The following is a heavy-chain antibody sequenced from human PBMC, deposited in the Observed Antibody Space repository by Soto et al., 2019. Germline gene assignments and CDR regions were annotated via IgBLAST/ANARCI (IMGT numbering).Heavy chain of an antibody. V-gene: IGHV3-33*01. J-gene: IGHJ4*02. CDR2: IWYDGSNK. Sequence: QVQLVESGGGVVQPGRSLRLSCAASGFTFSSYGMHWVRQAPGKGLEWVAVIWYDGSNKFYADSVKGRFTISRDNSKNTLYLQMNSLRAEDTAVYYCASRAGYSSGWYAADYWGQGTLVTVSS. CDR3: ASRAGYSSGWYAADY. D-gene: IGHD6-19*01. CDR1: GFTFSSYG.